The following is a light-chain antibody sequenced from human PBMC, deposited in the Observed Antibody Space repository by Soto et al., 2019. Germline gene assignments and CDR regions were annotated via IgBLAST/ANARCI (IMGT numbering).Light chain of an antibody. V-gene: IGLV2-23*01. CDR3: CSYAGSSTPYG. CDR1: SSDVGSYNL. J-gene: IGLJ1*01. Sequence: QSALTQPASVSGSPGQSITISCTGTSSDVGSYNLVSWYQQHPGKAPKLMIYEGSKRPPGVSNRFSGSKSGNTASLTISGLQAEDEADYYCCSYAGSSTPYGFGTGTKVTVL. CDR2: EGS.